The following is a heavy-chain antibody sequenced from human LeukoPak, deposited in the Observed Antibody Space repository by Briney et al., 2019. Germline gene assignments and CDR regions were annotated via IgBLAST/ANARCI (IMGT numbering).Heavy chain of an antibody. D-gene: IGHD4-11*01. V-gene: IGHV3-23*01. CDR2: ISGSGAST. Sequence: GGSLRLSCAASGFTFSSYAMTWVRQAPGKGLEWVSSISGSGASTYYADSVKRRFTISRDNSKNTLYLQMNSLRVEDTALYYCATPPTVTTINFWGQGTLVTVSS. J-gene: IGHJ4*02. CDR3: ATPPTVTTINF. CDR1: GFTFSSYA.